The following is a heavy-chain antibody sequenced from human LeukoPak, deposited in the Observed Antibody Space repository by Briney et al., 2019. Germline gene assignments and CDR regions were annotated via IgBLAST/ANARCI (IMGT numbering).Heavy chain of an antibody. CDR1: GYTFTGHF. J-gene: IGHJ4*02. CDR3: ARREWSGYYGEY. CDR2: IDPNSGGT. V-gene: IGHV1-2*02. D-gene: IGHD3-3*01. Sequence: ASVKVSCKASGYTFTGHFIHWVRRAPGQGLEWVGWIDPNSGGTKYAQKFQGRVTITRDTSISTAYMELTRLTSDDTAVYYCARREWSGYYGEYWGQGTLVLVSS.